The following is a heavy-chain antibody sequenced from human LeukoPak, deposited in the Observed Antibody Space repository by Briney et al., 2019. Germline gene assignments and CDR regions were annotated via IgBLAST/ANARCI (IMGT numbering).Heavy chain of an antibody. D-gene: IGHD1-26*01. CDR3: ARLGVGATRDAFDI. V-gene: IGHV3-23*01. J-gene: IGHJ3*02. CDR1: GFTFSSYA. Sequence: GGSLRLSCAASGFTFSSYAMSWVRQAPGKGLEWVSGISGSGGSTYYADSVKGRFTIYRDNSKNTLYLQMNSLRAEDTALYYCARLGVGATRDAFDIWGQGTMVTVSS. CDR2: ISGSGGST.